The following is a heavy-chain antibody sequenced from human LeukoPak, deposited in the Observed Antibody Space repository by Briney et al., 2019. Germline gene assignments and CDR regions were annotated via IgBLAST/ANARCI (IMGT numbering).Heavy chain of an antibody. V-gene: IGHV3-53*01. CDR1: GYIFSSFG. J-gene: IGHJ3*02. CDR3: AREGYCSSTSCYGEDAFDI. D-gene: IGHD2-2*01. CDR2: IYSGGST. Sequence: GGSLRLSCAASGYIFSSFGVNWVRQAPGKGLEWVSVIYSGGSTYYADSVKGRFTISRDNSKNTLYLQMNSLRAEDTAVYYCAREGYCSSTSCYGEDAFDIWGQGTMVTVSS.